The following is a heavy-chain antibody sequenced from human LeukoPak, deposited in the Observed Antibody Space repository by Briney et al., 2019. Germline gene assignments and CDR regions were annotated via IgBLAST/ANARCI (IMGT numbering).Heavy chain of an antibody. CDR1: GGSVSSRTHY. D-gene: IGHD2-21*02. Sequence: PSETLSLTCSVSGGSVSSRTHYWAWIRQPPGKGLEWIGSINYSGKLTFNPSLKSRVTVSIDTSKNQFSLTLSYVTAADTAVYYCARDFGDWRTHYWGQGTLVTVSS. CDR2: INYSGKL. J-gene: IGHJ4*02. CDR3: ARDFGDWRTHY. V-gene: IGHV4-39*07.